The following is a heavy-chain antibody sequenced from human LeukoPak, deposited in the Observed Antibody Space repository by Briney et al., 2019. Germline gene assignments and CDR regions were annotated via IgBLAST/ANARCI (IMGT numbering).Heavy chain of an antibody. CDR3: ARADLIAAAGLDY. CDR2: ISYDGSNK. J-gene: IGHJ4*02. D-gene: IGHD6-13*01. V-gene: IGHV3-30*04. Sequence: GGSLRLSCAASGFTFSSYAMHWVRQAPGKGLEWVAVISYDGSNKYYADSVKGRFTISRGNSKNTLYLQMNSLRAEDTAAYYCARADLIAAAGLDYWGQGTLVTVSS. CDR1: GFTFSSYA.